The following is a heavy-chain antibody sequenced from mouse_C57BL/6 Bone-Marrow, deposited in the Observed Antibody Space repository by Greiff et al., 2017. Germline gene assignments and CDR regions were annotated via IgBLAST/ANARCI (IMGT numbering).Heavy chain of an antibody. V-gene: IGHV1-64*01. CDR1: GYTFTSYW. CDR2: IHPNSGST. CDR3: AREGWFPHYYAMDY. J-gene: IGHJ4*01. Sequence: QVQLKQPGAELVKPGASVKLSCKASGYTFTSYWMHWVKQRPGQGLEWIGMIHPNSGSTNYNEKFKSKATLTVDKSSSTAYMQLSSLTSEDSAVYYCAREGWFPHYYAMDYWGQGTSVTVSS. D-gene: IGHD1-1*02.